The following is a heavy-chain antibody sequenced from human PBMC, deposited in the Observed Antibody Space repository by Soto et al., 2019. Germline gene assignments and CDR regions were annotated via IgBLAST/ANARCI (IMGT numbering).Heavy chain of an antibody. Sequence: ALSLTCTVSGASISGFHWSWIRKSAGKGLEWIGRIYATGTTDYNPSLKSRVMMSVDTSKKQFSLKLRSVTAADTAVYYCVRDGTKTLRDWFDPWGQGIWVTVSS. J-gene: IGHJ5*02. CDR3: VRDGTKTLRDWFDP. V-gene: IGHV4-4*07. D-gene: IGHD1-1*01. CDR2: IYATGTT. CDR1: GASISGFH.